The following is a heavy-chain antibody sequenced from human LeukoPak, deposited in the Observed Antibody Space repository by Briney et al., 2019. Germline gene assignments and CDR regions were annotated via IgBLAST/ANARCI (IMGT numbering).Heavy chain of an antibody. D-gene: IGHD3-3*01. CDR3: SRVEGYYDFWSGYYRDNWFDP. V-gene: IGHV1-2*02. J-gene: IGHJ5*02. CDR2: INPNSGGT. CDR1: GYTFTGYY. Sequence: ASVKVSCKASGYTFTGYYMHWVRQAPGQGLEWMGWINPNSGGTNYAQKFQGRVTMTSDTSISTAYMELSRLRSDDTAVYYCSRVEGYYDFWSGYYRDNWFDPWGQGTRVTVSS.